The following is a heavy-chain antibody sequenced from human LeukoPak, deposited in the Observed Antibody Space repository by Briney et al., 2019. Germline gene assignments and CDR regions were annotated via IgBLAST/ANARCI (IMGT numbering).Heavy chain of an antibody. J-gene: IGHJ4*02. V-gene: IGHV4-34*01. Sequence: SETLSLTCAVYGGSFSGYYWSWIRQPPGKGLEWIGEINHSGSTNYNPSLKSRVTISVDTSKNQFSLRLSSVTAADTAVYYCAREYYYDSSGYYYNYWGQGTLVTVSS. CDR3: AREYYYDSSGYYYNY. CDR1: GGSFSGYY. D-gene: IGHD3-22*01. CDR2: INHSGST.